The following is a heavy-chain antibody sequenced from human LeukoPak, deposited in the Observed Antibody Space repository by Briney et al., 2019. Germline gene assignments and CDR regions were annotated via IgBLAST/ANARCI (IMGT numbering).Heavy chain of an antibody. V-gene: IGHV3-23*01. CDR2: IYGSGDKL. D-gene: IGHD3-10*01. CDR1: GLGLRFTDYA. Sequence: GGSLRLSCTFSGLGLRFTDYAMSWVRQAPAKGVEWLSAIYGSGDKLYYADSVNGRFTISRDNSKKAVDLHINSLRVEDTAMFYCASNGYGAGTTTWGQGVLVTVSS. J-gene: IGHJ4*02. CDR3: ASNGYGAGTTT.